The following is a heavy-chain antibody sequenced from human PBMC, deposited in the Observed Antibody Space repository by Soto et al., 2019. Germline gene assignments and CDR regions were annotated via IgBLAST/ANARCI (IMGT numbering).Heavy chain of an antibody. CDR2: IHPNRGDT. Sequence: GASVKVSCKASGYTFTGYYINWVRQAPGQGPEYMGWIHPNRGDTKYVEKFQGRVIMTRDTSINTAYLELRRLTSDDTAVYYCTLYLSTHSRKRFAPSGQRTLVPVSS. D-gene: IGHD3-9*01. CDR3: TLYLSTHSRKRFAP. V-gene: IGHV1-2*02. CDR1: GYTFTGYY. J-gene: IGHJ5*02.